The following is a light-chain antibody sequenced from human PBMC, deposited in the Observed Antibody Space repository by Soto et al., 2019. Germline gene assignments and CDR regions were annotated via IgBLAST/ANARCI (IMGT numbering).Light chain of an antibody. J-gene: IGKJ5*01. CDR3: QQYGSSST. CDR1: QSVSSSY. V-gene: IGKV3-20*01. CDR2: GAS. Sequence: IVLTQSPGTLSVSPGERATLSCRASQSVSSSYLAWYQQKPGQAPRLLIYGASSRATGIPDRFSGSGSGTDFTLTISRLEPEDFAVYYCQQYGSSSTFGQGTRLEIK.